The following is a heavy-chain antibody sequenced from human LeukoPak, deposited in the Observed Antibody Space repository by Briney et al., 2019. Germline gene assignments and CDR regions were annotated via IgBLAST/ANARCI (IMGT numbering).Heavy chain of an antibody. D-gene: IGHD1-14*01. CDR1: GGTFSSYA. Sequence: SVKVSCKASGGTFSSYAISWVRQAPGQGLEWMGRIIPILGIANYAQKFQGRVTITADKSTSTAYMELSSLRSEDTAVYYCATRRPYKYGNFDYWGQGTLVTVSS. J-gene: IGHJ4*02. CDR3: ATRRPYKYGNFDY. CDR2: IIPILGIA. V-gene: IGHV1-69*04.